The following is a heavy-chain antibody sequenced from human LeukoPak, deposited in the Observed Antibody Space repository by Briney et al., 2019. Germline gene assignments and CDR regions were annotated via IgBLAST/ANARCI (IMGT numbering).Heavy chain of an antibody. CDR1: GFTFSSYS. Sequence: GGSLRLSCAASGFTFSSYSMNWVRQAPGKGLEWVSGISGSGSGTYYPDSVKGRFTISRDNSKNTLYLQMNSLRAEDTAVYYCAKGGIAAAGTSFYFDYWGQGTLVTVSS. CDR3: AKGGIAAAGTSFYFDY. J-gene: IGHJ4*02. V-gene: IGHV3-23*01. D-gene: IGHD6-13*01. CDR2: ISGSGSGT.